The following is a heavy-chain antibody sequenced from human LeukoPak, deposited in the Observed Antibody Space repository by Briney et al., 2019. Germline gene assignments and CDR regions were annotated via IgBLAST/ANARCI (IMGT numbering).Heavy chain of an antibody. CDR3: ALCERLAAFDI. J-gene: IGHJ3*02. CDR1: GFTFSSYE. Sequence: PGGSPRLSRAASGFTFSSYEMNWVRQAPRKGLEWVSYISSSGSTIYYADSVKGRFIISRDNAKHSLYLQLNSLRAEDTAVYYCALCERLAAFDIWGQGTMVTVSS. CDR2: ISSSGSTI. V-gene: IGHV3-48*03.